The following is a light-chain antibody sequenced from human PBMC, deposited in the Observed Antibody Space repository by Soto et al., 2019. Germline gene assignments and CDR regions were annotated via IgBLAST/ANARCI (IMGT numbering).Light chain of an antibody. CDR2: GAS. V-gene: IGKV3-20*01. CDR1: QRVSSSY. Sequence: EIVLTQSPGTLSLSPGETATLSCRASQRVSSSYSAWHQKKHGPAPRLLIYGASIRAAGIPDRFSGSGSGTAFTLTISRLEPEDFAVYFCQQYGGSPPFTFGKGTKVEI. J-gene: IGKJ2*01. CDR3: QQYGGSPPFT.